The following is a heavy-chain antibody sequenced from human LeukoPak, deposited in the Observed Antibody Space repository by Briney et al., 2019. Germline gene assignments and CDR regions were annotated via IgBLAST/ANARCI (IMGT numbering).Heavy chain of an antibody. V-gene: IGHV1-2*06. CDR1: GYTFTGYY. CDR2: INPNSGDT. D-gene: IGHD2-15*01. J-gene: IGHJ5*02. Sequence: ASVKVSCKAPGYTFTGYYVHWVRQAPGQGLEWMGRINPNSGDTNYAQKLQGRVTMTTDTSTSTAYMELRSLRSDDTAVYYCARVRIVVVVAAPFDPWGQGTLVTVSS. CDR3: ARVRIVVVVAAPFDP.